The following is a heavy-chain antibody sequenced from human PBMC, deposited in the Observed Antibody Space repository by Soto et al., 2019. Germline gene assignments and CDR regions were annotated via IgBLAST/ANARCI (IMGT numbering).Heavy chain of an antibody. CDR3: ARPRQGYCSGGSCPSYFDY. D-gene: IGHD2-15*01. V-gene: IGHV5-10-1*01. J-gene: IGHJ4*02. CDR1: GYSFTSYW. CDR2: IDPSDSYT. Sequence: PGESLKISCKGSGYSFTSYWISWVRQMPGKGLEWMGRIDPSDSYTNYSTSFQGHVTISADKCISTAYLQWSSLKASDTAMYYCARPRQGYCSGGSCPSYFDYWGQGTLV.